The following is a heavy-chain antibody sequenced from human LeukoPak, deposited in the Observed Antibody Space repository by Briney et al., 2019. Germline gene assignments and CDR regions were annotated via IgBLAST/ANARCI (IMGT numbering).Heavy chain of an antibody. Sequence: ASVNLSCTCSGYTFTIYGITWFRQSPGQGLEWMGWISAYNGNTNYAQKNQGRVTMTTDTDTSTAYMELRSLRSDGEAVYYWARAEVAGSGRSPSFDYWGEGTLVTVYS. J-gene: IGHJ4*02. CDR3: ARAEVAGSGRSPSFDY. CDR1: GYTFTIYG. D-gene: IGHD3-10*01. CDR2: ISAYNGNT. V-gene: IGHV1-18*01.